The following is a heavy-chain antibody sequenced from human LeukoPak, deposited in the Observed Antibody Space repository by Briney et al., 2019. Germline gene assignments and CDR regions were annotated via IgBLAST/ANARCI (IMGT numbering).Heavy chain of an antibody. CDR3: AKEGDQFRGYLDA. CDR1: GFMFSRLG. V-gene: IGHV3-33*06. J-gene: IGHJ6*03. CDR2: IWHDGSDE. Sequence: PGGSLRLSCSASGFMFSRLGMQWVRQAPGVGLEWVAMIWHDGSDEEYADSVKGRFTISRDNSQNTLYLQMNSLRDDDTAVYYCAKEGDQFRGYLDAWGKGTTVTVSS. D-gene: IGHD3-16*01.